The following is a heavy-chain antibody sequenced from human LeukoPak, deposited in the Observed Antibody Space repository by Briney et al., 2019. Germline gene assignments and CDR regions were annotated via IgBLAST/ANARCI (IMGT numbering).Heavy chain of an antibody. J-gene: IGHJ4*02. CDR1: GHSISSGGYY. Sequence: PSETLSLTCTVSGHSISSGGYYWSWIRQHPGKGLEWIGYIYYSGSTYYNPSLKSRVTISVDTSKNQFSLKLSSVTAADTAVYYCAGRGTTVTTGAYDYWGQGTLVTVSS. CDR2: IYYSGST. V-gene: IGHV4-31*03. D-gene: IGHD4-17*01. CDR3: AGRGTTVTTGAYDY.